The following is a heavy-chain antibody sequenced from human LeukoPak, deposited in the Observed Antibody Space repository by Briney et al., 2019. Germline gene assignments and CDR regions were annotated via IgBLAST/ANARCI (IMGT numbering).Heavy chain of an antibody. CDR1: GFTFDEYA. D-gene: IGHD1-20*01. Sequence: GGSLRLSCAASGFTFDEYAMHWVRQAPGKGLEWVSGISWNSGSIGYADSVKGRFTISRDNAKNSLYLQMNSLRAEDMALYYCAKEWGYDNWAFDMWGQGTMVTVSS. J-gene: IGHJ3*02. V-gene: IGHV3-9*03. CDR2: ISWNSGSI. CDR3: AKEWGYDNWAFDM.